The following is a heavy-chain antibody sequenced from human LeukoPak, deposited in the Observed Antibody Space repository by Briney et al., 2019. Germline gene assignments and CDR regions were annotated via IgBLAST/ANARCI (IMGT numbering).Heavy chain of an antibody. CDR2: LYSGGST. V-gene: IGHV3-53*01. D-gene: IGHD2-15*01. CDR3: ARGCSGGSCFGDFDY. Sequence: PGGSLRLSCAASGFTVSSNYMTWVRQAPGKGLEWVSLLYSGGSTYYADSVKGRFTISRDNSKNTLYLQMNSLRAEDTAVYYCARGCSGGSCFGDFDYWGQGTLGTVSS. CDR1: GFTVSSNY. J-gene: IGHJ4*02.